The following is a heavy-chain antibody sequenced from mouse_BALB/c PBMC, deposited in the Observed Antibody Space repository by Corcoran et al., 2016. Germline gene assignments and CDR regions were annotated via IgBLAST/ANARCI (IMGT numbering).Heavy chain of an antibody. CDR1: GFNSNDTY. CDR3: AREGVSYGNYESWYAY. V-gene: IGHV14-3*02. D-gene: IGHD2-1*01. CDR2: IDPANGNT. Sequence: VQLQQSGAELVKPGSSVKLSCTASGFNSNDTYIHWLKQRPEQGLEWIGRIDPANGNTKYDTKFQGKATITADTSSNTAYLQLSSLTSEDTAVYYCAREGVSYGNYESWYAYWGQGTLVTVSA. J-gene: IGHJ3*01.